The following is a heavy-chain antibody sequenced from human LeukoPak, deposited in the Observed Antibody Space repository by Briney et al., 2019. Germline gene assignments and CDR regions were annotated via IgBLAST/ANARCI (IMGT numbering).Heavy chain of an antibody. V-gene: IGHV1-69*13. D-gene: IGHD4-17*01. Sequence: SVKVFCKASGGTFNTFSTYAISWVGRAPGQGLEWMGGIVPFFGTTNYAQKFQGRVTITADESTSTAYMELSSLRSEDTAMYYSARPNTVTLSQDASDVWGQGTIVTVSS. CDR1: GGTFNTFSTYA. J-gene: IGHJ3*01. CDR2: IVPFFGTT. CDR3: ARPNTVTLSQDASDV.